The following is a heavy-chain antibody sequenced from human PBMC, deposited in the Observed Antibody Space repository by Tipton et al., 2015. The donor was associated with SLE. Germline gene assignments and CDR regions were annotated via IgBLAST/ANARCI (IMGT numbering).Heavy chain of an antibody. D-gene: IGHD2-21*02. J-gene: IGHJ1*01. CDR2: IYYSGTA. CDR1: GFTFSYY. Sequence: LRLSCAASGFTFSYYWAWIRQPPGKDLEWIATIYYSGTAHYNPSLRSRVTISVDTTKNQFSLKMTSVTAAHTAVYFCARQVPSTVPAGYFQHWGQGTLVSVFS. V-gene: IGHV4-38-2*01. CDR3: ARQVPSTVPAGYFQH.